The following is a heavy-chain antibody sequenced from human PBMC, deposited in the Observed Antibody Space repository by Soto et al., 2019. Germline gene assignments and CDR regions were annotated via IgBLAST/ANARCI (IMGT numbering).Heavy chain of an antibody. J-gene: IGHJ4*02. V-gene: IGHV4-59*01. Sequence: ASETLSLTCTVSGGSISRYYWSWIRQPPGKGLEWIGYFYYSGSTNYNPSLKSRVTISVDTSKNQFSLKLSSVTAADTAVYYCARARGGYFAYWGQGTLVTVSS. D-gene: IGHD3-10*01. CDR1: GGSISRYY. CDR3: ARARGGYFAY. CDR2: FYYSGST.